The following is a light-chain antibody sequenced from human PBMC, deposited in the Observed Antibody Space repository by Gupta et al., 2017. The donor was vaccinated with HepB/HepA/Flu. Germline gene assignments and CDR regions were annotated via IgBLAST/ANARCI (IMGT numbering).Light chain of an antibody. CDR1: QTISSF. CDR2: SAS. V-gene: IGKV1-39*01. J-gene: IGKJ4*01. CDR3: QQSHSMPIT. Sequence: DIQMTQSPSSLSASVGDRVTITCRASQTISSFLNWYQQKPVKAPNLLIYSASNLQSGVPSRFSGSGSATDFTLTINRLQPEDFATYYCQQSHSMPITFGRGTKV.